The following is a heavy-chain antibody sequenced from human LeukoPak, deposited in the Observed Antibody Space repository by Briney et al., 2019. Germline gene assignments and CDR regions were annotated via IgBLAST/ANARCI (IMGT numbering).Heavy chain of an antibody. CDR3: ARASTVVNVFDI. Sequence: SETLSLTCTVSGGSISSYYWSWIRQPPGKGLEWIGYIDYSGSTIHNPSLKSRVHISVEPSKNHFSLKLSSVTAADPGVYYCARASTVVNVFDIWGGGTMVTVSS. D-gene: IGHD4-23*01. CDR2: IDYSGST. CDR1: GGSISSYY. J-gene: IGHJ3*02. V-gene: IGHV4-59*01.